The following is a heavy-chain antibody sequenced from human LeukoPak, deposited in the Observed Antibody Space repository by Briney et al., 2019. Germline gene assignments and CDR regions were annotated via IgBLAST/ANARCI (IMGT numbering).Heavy chain of an antibody. J-gene: IGHJ4*02. Sequence: SETLSLTCAVYGGSFSGYYWSWIRQPPGKGLEWIGEINHSGSTNYNPSLKSRVTISVDTSKNQFSLKLSSVTAADTAVYYCARDSGYYFDYWGQGTLVTVSS. V-gene: IGHV4-34*01. CDR1: GGSFSGYY. CDR2: INHSGST. CDR3: ARDSGYYFDY.